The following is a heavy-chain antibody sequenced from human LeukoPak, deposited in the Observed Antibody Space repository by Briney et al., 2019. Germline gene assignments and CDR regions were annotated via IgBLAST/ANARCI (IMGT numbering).Heavy chain of an antibody. CDR3: TRPHYDIWSAYVY. J-gene: IGHJ4*01. V-gene: IGHV3-64*01. CDR1: GFTFSSYA. D-gene: IGHD3-3*01. Sequence: QSGGSLRLSCAASGFTFSSYAMHSVRQAPGKGLEYVSAISNGGGSTHYANSVKGRFTISRDDSKNTLYLQMGSLRAEDMAVYYYTRPHYDIWSAYVYSGHGTLVTVSP. CDR2: ISNGGGST.